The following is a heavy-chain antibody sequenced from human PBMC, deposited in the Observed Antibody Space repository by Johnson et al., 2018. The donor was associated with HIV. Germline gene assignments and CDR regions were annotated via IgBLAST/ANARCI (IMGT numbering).Heavy chain of an antibody. CDR3: ARDLWGVGAFDI. V-gene: IGHV3-30*03. J-gene: IGHJ3*02. CDR2: ISYDGSNK. Sequence: QMQLVESGGGLVKPGGSLRLSCAASGFTFSNAWMSWVRQAPGKGLEWVAVISYDGSNKYYADSVKGRFTISRDNSKNTRYLQMNSLRAEDTALYHCARDLWGVGAFDIWGQGTMVTVSS. CDR1: GFTFSNAW. D-gene: IGHD2-21*01.